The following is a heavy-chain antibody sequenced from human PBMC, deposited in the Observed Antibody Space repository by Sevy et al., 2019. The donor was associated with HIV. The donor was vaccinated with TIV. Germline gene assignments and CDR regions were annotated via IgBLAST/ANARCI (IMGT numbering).Heavy chain of an antibody. V-gene: IGHV3-74*01. D-gene: IGHD3-9*01. Sequence: GGSLRLSCEASGFTFSSYWMHWVRQVPGKGLVWGSRIDPDGSRTSYVDSVKGRITISSDNAKNTLYLQMNSLRGEDTAVYYCAKDFDWPSGYWGQGTLVTVSS. CDR2: IDPDGSRT. J-gene: IGHJ4*02. CDR1: GFTFSSYW. CDR3: AKDFDWPSGY.